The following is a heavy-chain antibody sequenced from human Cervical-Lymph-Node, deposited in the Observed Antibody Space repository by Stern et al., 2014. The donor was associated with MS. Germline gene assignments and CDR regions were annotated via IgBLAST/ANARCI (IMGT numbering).Heavy chain of an antibody. Sequence: VQLMQSGGGLLQPGGSLRLSCAASGFTFEDYAMHWVRQAPGKGLEWVSGINWNSGTIGYADSVRGRFTISRDNAKNSLYLQVSSLRAEDTALYYCARDMETSYFFYGMDVWGQGTMVTVSS. D-gene: IGHD3-3*01. J-gene: IGHJ6*02. CDR3: ARDMETSYFFYGMDV. CDR1: GFTFEDYA. V-gene: IGHV3-9*01. CDR2: INWNSGTI.